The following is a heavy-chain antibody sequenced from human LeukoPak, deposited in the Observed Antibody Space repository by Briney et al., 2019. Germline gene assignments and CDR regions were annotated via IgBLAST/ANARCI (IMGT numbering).Heavy chain of an antibody. V-gene: IGHV3-48*01. CDR1: GFPFSSYS. J-gene: IGHJ4*02. CDR3: ARDHDWGFDY. CDR2: IHIDTDTT. D-gene: IGHD7-27*01. Sequence: GSLRLSCAASGFPFSSYSINWVRRAPGKGLEWVSYIHIDTDTTWYADSVKGRFTISRDNAKNSLYLQMNSLRVEDTALHYCARDHDWGFDYWGQGTLVTVSS.